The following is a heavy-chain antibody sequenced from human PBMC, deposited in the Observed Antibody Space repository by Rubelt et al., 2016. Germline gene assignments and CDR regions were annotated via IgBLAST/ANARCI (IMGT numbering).Heavy chain of an antibody. V-gene: IGHV3-43*01. CDR2: ISWDGGRT. J-gene: IGHJ6*02. CDR1: GFTFDDYT. CDR3: AKDNSAARTADDYYYGMDV. D-gene: IGHD6-13*01. Sequence: EVQLVESGGVVVQPGGSLRLSCAASGFTFDDYTMHWVRQAPGKGLEWVSLISWDGGRTYYADSVKGRFTISRDNSKNSLYLQINSLRTADTALYYCAKDNSAARTADDYYYGMDVWGQGTTVTVSS.